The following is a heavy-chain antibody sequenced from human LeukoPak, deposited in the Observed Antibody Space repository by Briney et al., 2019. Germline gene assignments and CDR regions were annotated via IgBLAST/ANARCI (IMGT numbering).Heavy chain of an antibody. CDR1: GGSISSYY. Sequence: SETLSLTCAVSGGSISSYYWSWIREPPGKGLEWIGYIYYSGSTNYNPSLKSRVTISVDTSKNPFSLKLSSVTAADTAVYYCARDGKQNWLDPWRQGTLVTVSS. J-gene: IGHJ5*02. V-gene: IGHV4-59*01. CDR3: ARDGKQNWLDP. CDR2: IYYSGST.